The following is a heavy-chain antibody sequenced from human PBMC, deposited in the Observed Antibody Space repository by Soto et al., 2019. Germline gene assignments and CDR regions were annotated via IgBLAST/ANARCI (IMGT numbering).Heavy chain of an antibody. CDR3: AAPSIAAAGEYFQH. V-gene: IGHV3-53*04. CDR2: IYSGGST. CDR1: GFTVSSNY. J-gene: IGHJ1*01. D-gene: IGHD6-13*01. Sequence: GSLRLSCAASGFTVSSNYMSWVRQAPGKGLEWVSVIYSGGSTYYADSVKGRFTISRHNSKNTLYLQMNSLRAEDTAVYYCAAPSIAAAGEYFQHWGQGTLVTVSS.